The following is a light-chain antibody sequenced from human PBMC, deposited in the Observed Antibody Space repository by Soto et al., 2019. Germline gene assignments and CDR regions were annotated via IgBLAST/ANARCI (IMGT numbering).Light chain of an antibody. Sequence: EIVMTQSPATLSVSPGERATLSCRASQSVSSNLAWYQQKPGQAPRLLIYGASTRATGIPARFGGSGSGTEFTLTISSLQSEDFAVYYCQQYNNWLTFGGGTKVEIK. V-gene: IGKV3-15*01. CDR1: QSVSSN. J-gene: IGKJ4*01. CDR2: GAS. CDR3: QQYNNWLT.